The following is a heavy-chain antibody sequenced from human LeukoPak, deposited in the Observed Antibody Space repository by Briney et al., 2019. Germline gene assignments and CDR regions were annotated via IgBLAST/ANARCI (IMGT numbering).Heavy chain of an antibody. Sequence: GRSLRLPCAASGFTFGSYAMHWVRQAPGRGLEWVAGISYDGTNKYYADSVKGRFTISRDNSKNTLYLQMNSLRTDDTAVYYCARGSPACGEDCYFDYWGQGTLVTVSS. V-gene: IGHV3-30-3*01. CDR3: ARGSPACGEDCYFDY. D-gene: IGHD2-21*02. CDR2: ISYDGTNK. CDR1: GFTFGSYA. J-gene: IGHJ4*02.